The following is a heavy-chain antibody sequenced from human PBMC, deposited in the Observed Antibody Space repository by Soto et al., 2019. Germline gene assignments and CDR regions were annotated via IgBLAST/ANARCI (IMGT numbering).Heavy chain of an antibody. J-gene: IGHJ5*02. V-gene: IGHV1-69*08. CDR3: ARDRTTGTTAWFDP. D-gene: IGHD1-1*01. CDR2: IIPILGLA. CDR1: GGTFSSYI. Sequence: QVQLVQSGAEVKKPGSSVKVSCKASGGTFSSYIISWVRQAPGQGPEWMGRIIPILGLANYAQKFQGRVRXTADKATSTAYMELSSLRSEDTAVYYCARDRTTGTTAWFDPWGQGTLLTVSS.